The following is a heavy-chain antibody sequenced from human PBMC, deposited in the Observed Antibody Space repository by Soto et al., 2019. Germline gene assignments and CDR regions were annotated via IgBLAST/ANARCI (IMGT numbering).Heavy chain of an antibody. J-gene: IGHJ6*01. D-gene: IGHD2-8*01. CDR1: GFTFSSYA. Sequence: QVQLVESGGGVVQPGRSLRLSCAASGFTFSSYAMHWVRQAPGKGLEWVAVISYDGSNKYYADSVKGRFTISRDNSKNTLYLQMNSLGAEDTAVYYWARDIVLLGYYYYGMDVW. V-gene: IGHV3-30-3*01. CDR3: ARDIVLLGYYYYGMDV. CDR2: ISYDGSNK.